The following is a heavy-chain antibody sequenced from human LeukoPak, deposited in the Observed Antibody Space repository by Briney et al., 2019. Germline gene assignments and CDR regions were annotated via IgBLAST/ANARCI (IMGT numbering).Heavy chain of an antibody. D-gene: IGHD1-26*01. CDR1: GYTFTGYY. Sequence: ASVKVSCKASGYTFTGYYMHWVRQAPGQGLEWMGRINPNSGGTNYAQKFQGRVTMTRDTSISTAYMELSRLRSDDTAGYYCARAGGGVTFYYYYMDVWGKGTTVTVSS. V-gene: IGHV1-2*06. J-gene: IGHJ6*03. CDR3: ARAGGGVTFYYYYMDV. CDR2: INPNSGGT.